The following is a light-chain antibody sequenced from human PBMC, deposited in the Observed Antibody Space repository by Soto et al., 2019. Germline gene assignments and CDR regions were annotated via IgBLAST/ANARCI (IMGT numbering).Light chain of an antibody. CDR2: EVS. J-gene: IGLJ1*01. V-gene: IGLV2-23*02. CDR1: SSDVGSYNL. CDR3: CSYAGSSGG. Sequence: QSALTQPASVSGSPGQSITISCTGTSSDVGSYNLVSWYQQHPGKAPKLMIYEVSKRPSGVSNRFSGSKSGNTASLTISGLQAEDEADYYCCSYAGSSGGFGTGTKLTVL.